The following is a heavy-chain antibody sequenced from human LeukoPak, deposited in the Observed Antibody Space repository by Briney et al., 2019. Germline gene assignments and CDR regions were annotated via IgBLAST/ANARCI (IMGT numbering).Heavy chain of an antibody. D-gene: IGHD3-16*02. Sequence: PSETLSLTCAVYGGSFSGYYWSWIRQPPGKGLEWIGEINHSGSTNYNPSLKSRVTISVDTSKNQFSLKLSSVTAADTAVYYCARTPRRMITFEGVIVRRQAFDIWGQGTMVTVSS. CDR3: ARTPRRMITFEGVIVRRQAFDI. CDR1: GGSFSGYY. V-gene: IGHV4-34*01. CDR2: INHSGST. J-gene: IGHJ3*02.